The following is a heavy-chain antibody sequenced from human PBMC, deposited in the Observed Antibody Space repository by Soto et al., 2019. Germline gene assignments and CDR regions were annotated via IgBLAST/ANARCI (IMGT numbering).Heavy chain of an antibody. D-gene: IGHD3-3*01. Sequence: SETLSLTDTVSSGSVSSSRYYCGWIRQPPGKGLEWFASIPHSGSTYYNPSLKTRVTISVDTSKNQFSLKMSSVTAADTAVYYCARRKSRIKISGVVRTRPYDAFDLWGQGTMVT. V-gene: IGHV4-39*01. CDR3: ARRKSRIKISGVVRTRPYDAFDL. J-gene: IGHJ3*01. CDR2: IPHSGST. CDR1: SGSVSSSRYY.